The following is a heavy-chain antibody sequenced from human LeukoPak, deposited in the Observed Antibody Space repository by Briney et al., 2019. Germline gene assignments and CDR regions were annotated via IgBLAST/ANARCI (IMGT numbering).Heavy chain of an antibody. Sequence: GGSLRLSCAVSGFTLSDHYMDWVRQTPGKRLEWLARSRNKANSYTTQYATSVKGRFTISRDDSENSLYLQMNSLRSEDTAVYYCVRGHFGFDYWGQGTLVAVSS. CDR2: SRNKANSYTT. CDR3: VRGHFGFDY. CDR1: GFTLSDHY. D-gene: IGHD2-21*02. J-gene: IGHJ4*02. V-gene: IGHV3-72*01.